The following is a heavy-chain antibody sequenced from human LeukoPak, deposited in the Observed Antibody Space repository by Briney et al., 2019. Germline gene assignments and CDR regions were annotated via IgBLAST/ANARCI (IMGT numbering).Heavy chain of an antibody. V-gene: IGHV1-2*06. CDR3: ARGEDPWYFDL. J-gene: IGHJ2*01. CDR1: GYTFTGHH. CDR2: ITPNSGDS. Sequence: ASVKVSCKASGYTFTGHHTHWVRQAPGQGLEWMGRITPNSGDSNYAQKFQGRVTMTRDTSISTAYMELNRLTSDDTAMYYCARGEDPWYFDLWGRGTMVTVSS.